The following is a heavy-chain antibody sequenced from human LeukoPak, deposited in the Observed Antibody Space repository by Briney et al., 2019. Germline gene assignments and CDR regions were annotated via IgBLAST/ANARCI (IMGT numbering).Heavy chain of an antibody. Sequence: GGSLRLSCAASGFTFSSYSMNWVRQAPGKGLEWVSSISSSSSYIYSADSVKGRFTISRDNSKNTLYLQMNSLRAEDTAVYYCARDRKWLVREVDYWGQGTLVTVSS. D-gene: IGHD6-19*01. V-gene: IGHV3-21*01. CDR2: ISSSSSYI. CDR1: GFTFSSYS. J-gene: IGHJ4*02. CDR3: ARDRKWLVREVDY.